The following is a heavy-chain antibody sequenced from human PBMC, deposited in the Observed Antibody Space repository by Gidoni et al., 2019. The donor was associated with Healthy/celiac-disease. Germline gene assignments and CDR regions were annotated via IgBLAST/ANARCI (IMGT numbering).Heavy chain of an antibody. CDR1: VCSISSGGYY. V-gene: IGHV4-31*01. CDR3: ARDSGGPPDY. CDR2: IYYREST. D-gene: IGHD2-15*01. J-gene: IGHJ4*02. Sequence: QVQLQASVPVLVKPSQTLSLPCPVAVCSISSGGYYWSWIRQHPGKDLEWIVYIYYRESTYYIPSLKSIVTISVETSKNQFSLKLSSVTAADPAVYYCARDSGGPPDYWGQGTLVTVSS.